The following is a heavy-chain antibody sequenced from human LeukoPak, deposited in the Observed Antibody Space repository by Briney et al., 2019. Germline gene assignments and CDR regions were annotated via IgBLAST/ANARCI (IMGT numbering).Heavy chain of an antibody. D-gene: IGHD3-9*01. CDR2: INHSGST. Sequence: SETLSLTCAVYGGSFSGYYWSWIRQPPGKGLEWIGEINHSGSTNYNPSLKSRVTISVDTSKNQFSLKLSSVTAADTAVYYCARGQYDILTGYYILAAFDIWAKGQWSPSLQ. CDR3: ARGQYDILTGYYILAAFDI. V-gene: IGHV4-34*01. J-gene: IGHJ3*02. CDR1: GGSFSGYY.